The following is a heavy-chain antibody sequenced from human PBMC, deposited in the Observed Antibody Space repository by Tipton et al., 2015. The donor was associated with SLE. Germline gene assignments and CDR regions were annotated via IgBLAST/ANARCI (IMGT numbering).Heavy chain of an antibody. J-gene: IGHJ6*02. CDR2: IYNSGSI. CDR1: AGSISSHY. V-gene: IGHV4-59*11. Sequence: LRLSCTVSAGSISSHYWSWIRQPPGKGLEWICFIYNSGSINYNPSLKSRVSISVDTSKNQFSLRLNSVTAADTAVYYCARDSGGSDVWGQGTTVTVS. CDR3: ARDSGGSDV. D-gene: IGHD3-10*01.